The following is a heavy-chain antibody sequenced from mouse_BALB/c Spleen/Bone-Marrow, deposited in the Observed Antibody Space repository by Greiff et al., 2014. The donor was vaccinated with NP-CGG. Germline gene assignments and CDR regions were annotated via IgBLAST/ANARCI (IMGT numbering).Heavy chain of an antibody. CDR3: TRGGNWDDFDS. CDR1: GFTFSSFG. CDR2: ISSGSSTI. Sequence: EVHLVESGGGLVQPGESRKLSCAASGFTFSSFGMHWVRQAPEKGLEWVAYISSGSSTIFYADTVKGRFTVSRDNPKNTLFLQMTSLRSEDTAMYFCTRGGNWDDFDSWGQGTTLTVSS. V-gene: IGHV5-17*02. J-gene: IGHJ2*01. D-gene: IGHD4-1*01.